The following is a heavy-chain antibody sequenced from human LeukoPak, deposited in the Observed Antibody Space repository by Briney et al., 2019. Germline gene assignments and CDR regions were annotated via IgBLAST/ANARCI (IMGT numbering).Heavy chain of an antibody. D-gene: IGHD3-22*01. CDR1: GFTFSNYD. CDR3: ARVQQYDKFDY. CDR2: IGTAGDI. Sequence: GGSLRLSCAASGFTFSNYDMHWVRQATGIGLEWVSGIGTAGDIYYPGSVKGRFTISRENAKNSLYLQMNSLRAEDTALYYCARVQQYDKFDYWGQGALVTVSS. J-gene: IGHJ4*02. V-gene: IGHV3-13*01.